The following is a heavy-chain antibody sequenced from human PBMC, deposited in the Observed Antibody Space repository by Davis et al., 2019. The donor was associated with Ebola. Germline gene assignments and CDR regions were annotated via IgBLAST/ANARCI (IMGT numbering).Heavy chain of an antibody. V-gene: IGHV3-23*01. Sequence: GESLKISCAASGFTFSSYAMSWVRQAPGKGLEWVSAISGSGGSTYYADSVKGRFTISRDNSKNTLYLQMNSLRAEDTAVYYCAKMRRAYSSGWYGSTFDYWGQGTLVTVSS. CDR1: GFTFSSYA. CDR3: AKMRRAYSSGWYGSTFDY. D-gene: IGHD6-19*01. CDR2: ISGSGGST. J-gene: IGHJ4*02.